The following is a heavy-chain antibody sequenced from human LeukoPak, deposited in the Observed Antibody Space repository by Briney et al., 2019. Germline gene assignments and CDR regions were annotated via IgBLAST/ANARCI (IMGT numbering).Heavy chain of an antibody. J-gene: IGHJ6*02. Sequence: PGGFLRLSCAASGFSLSNHWVTWVRQAPGKGPEWVAHIIVDGSEKDFLDSVRGRFTISRDNSKNSVYLQMNTLRVEDTAVYHCARGHYGLDVWGQGTTVTVSS. CDR1: GFSLSNHW. CDR3: ARGHYGLDV. V-gene: IGHV3-7*01. CDR2: IIVDGSEK.